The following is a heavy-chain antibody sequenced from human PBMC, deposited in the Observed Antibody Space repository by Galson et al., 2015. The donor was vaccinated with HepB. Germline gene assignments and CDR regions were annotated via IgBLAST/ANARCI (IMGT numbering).Heavy chain of an antibody. J-gene: IGHJ3*02. D-gene: IGHD4-17*01. CDR2: IKQDGSEK. Sequence: SLRLSCAASGVTFSNYWMSWVRQAPGKGLEWVANIKQDGSEKHYVDSVKGRFTISRDNVKSSLYLQMSTLRAEDTAVYYCARAIYGDWGSDAFDIWGQGTMVTVSS. V-gene: IGHV3-7*01. CDR3: ARAIYGDWGSDAFDI. CDR1: GVTFSNYW.